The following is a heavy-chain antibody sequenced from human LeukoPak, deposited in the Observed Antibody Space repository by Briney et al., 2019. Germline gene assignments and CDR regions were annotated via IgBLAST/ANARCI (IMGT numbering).Heavy chain of an antibody. V-gene: IGHV3-48*04. CDR3: ARDWGYCSGGSCYIDY. J-gene: IGHJ4*02. Sequence: GSLRLSCAASRFTFSTYSMSWVRQPPGKGLEGSSYITSSGSSIKYTDSVKGRFTISRDNAKNSLYLQMNSLRAEDTAVYYCARDWGYCSGGSCYIDYWGQGTLVTVSS. CDR2: ITSSGSSI. CDR1: RFTFSTYS. D-gene: IGHD2-15*01.